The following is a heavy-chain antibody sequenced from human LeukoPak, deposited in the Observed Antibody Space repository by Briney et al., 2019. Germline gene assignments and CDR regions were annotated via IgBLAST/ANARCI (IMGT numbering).Heavy chain of an antibody. V-gene: IGHV3-43*02. CDR1: GFTFDDYA. D-gene: IGHD6-13*01. Sequence: GGSLRLSCAASGFTFDDYAMHWVRQAPGKGLEWVSLISGDGGSTYYSDSVKGRFTISRDNRKNSLYLQMNSLRTEDTALYYCEKPTGYSSSWYGSWFDPWGQGTLVTVSS. J-gene: IGHJ5*02. CDR3: EKPTGYSSSWYGSWFDP. CDR2: ISGDGGST.